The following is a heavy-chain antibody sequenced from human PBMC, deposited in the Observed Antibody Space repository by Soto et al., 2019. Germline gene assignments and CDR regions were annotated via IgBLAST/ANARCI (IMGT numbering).Heavy chain of an antibody. Sequence: PSETLSLTCTVSGASISGYYWSWIRKSAGKGLEWIGRIYATGTTDYNPSLKSRVMMSVDTSKKQFSLKLRSVTAADRAVYYCVRDGTKTLRDWFDPWGQGSSVTVSS. CDR1: GASISGYY. J-gene: IGHJ5*02. D-gene: IGHD1-1*01. CDR3: VRDGTKTLRDWFDP. V-gene: IGHV4-4*07. CDR2: IYATGTT.